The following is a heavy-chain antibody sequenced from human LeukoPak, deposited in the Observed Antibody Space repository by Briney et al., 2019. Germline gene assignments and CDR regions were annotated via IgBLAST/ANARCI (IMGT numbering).Heavy chain of an antibody. CDR2: IYPTGNT. Sequence: SETLSLTCSVSGGAIISYYWSWIRQPAGKGPEWIGRIYPTGNTDYNPSLKTRVTMSTDLSKKQFSLRLRSVTAADTAVYYCARLKSYDSTGYSPGYCMDVWGKGTAVTVSS. J-gene: IGHJ6*03. CDR3: ARLKSYDSTGYSPGYCMDV. D-gene: IGHD3-22*01. V-gene: IGHV4-4*07. CDR1: GGAIISYY.